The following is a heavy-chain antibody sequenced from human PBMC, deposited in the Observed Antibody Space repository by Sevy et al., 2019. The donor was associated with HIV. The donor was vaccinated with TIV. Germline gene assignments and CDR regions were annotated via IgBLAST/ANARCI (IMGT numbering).Heavy chain of an antibody. Sequence: SETLSLTCTVSGGSISSGDYYWNWLRQAPGKGPEWIGYIYHGLSNFYNPSLQSRATVSVDRSKNQFSLTLTSVTAADTAVYYCAGESGRTYLLFDSWGPGTLVTVSS. V-gene: IGHV4-30-4*01. CDR1: GGSISSGDYY. CDR3: AGESGRTYLLFDS. D-gene: IGHD3-3*01. J-gene: IGHJ4*02. CDR2: IYHGLSN.